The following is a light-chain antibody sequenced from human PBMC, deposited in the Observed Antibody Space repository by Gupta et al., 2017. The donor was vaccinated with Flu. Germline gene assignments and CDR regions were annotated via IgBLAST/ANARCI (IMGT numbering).Light chain of an antibody. V-gene: IGKV1-8*01. J-gene: IGKJ4*01. Sequence: TGDRVTITCRASQAISSYLAWYQQKPGKAPKLLIYAASTLQSGVPSRFSGSGSGTDFTLTISCLQSEDFATYYCQQYYSYPTFGGGTKVEIK. CDR3: QQYYSYPT. CDR2: AAS. CDR1: QAISSY.